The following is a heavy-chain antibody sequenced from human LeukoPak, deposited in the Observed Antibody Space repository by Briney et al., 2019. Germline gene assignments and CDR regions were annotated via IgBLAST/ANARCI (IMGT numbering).Heavy chain of an antibody. CDR3: ARVSWFPGTSYYYMDV. CDR1: GGSISSYY. D-gene: IGHD1-1*01. J-gene: IGHJ6*03. CDR2: IYYSGST. V-gene: IGHV4-59*01. Sequence: PSETLSLTCTVSGGSISSYYWSWIRQPAGKGLEWIGYIYYSGSTNYNPSLKSRVTISVDTSKNQFSLKLSSVTAADTAVYYCARVSWFPGTSYYYMDVWGKGTTATVSS.